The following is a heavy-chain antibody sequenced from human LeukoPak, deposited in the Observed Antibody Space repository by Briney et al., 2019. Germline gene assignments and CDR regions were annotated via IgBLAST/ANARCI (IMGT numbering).Heavy chain of an antibody. J-gene: IGHJ6*03. V-gene: IGHV4-59*01. D-gene: IGHD3-22*01. CDR3: ARAEYYYDSSGRIDYHYYYMDV. CDR1: GGSISSYY. Sequence: SETLSLTCTVSGGSISSYYWSWIRQPPGKGLEWIGYIYYSGSTNYNPSLKSRVTISVDTTKNQFSLKLSSVTAADTAVYYCARAEYYYDSSGRIDYHYYYMDVWGKGTTVTVSS. CDR2: IYYSGST.